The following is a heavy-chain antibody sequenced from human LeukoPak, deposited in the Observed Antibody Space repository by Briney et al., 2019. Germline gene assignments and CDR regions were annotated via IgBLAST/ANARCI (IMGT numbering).Heavy chain of an antibody. D-gene: IGHD2-2*01. V-gene: IGHV1-2*02. Sequence: ASVKVSCKASGYTFTGYYMHWVRQAPGQGLEWMGWINPNSGGTNYAQKFQGRVTMTRDTSISTAYMELSRLRSDDTAVYYCALIVVVPAAMESWFDPWGQGTLVTVSS. CDR1: GYTFTGYY. CDR2: INPNSGGT. CDR3: ALIVVVPAAMESWFDP. J-gene: IGHJ5*02.